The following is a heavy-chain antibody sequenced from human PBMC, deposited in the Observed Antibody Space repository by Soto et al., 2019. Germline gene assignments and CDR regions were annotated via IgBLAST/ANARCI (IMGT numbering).Heavy chain of an antibody. D-gene: IGHD4-17*01. V-gene: IGHV3-21*04. J-gene: IGHJ4*02. CDR2: ISSSSSNI. CDR3: AKARNTVTNDY. CDR1: GFTFSSYS. Sequence: GGSLRLSCAASGFTFSSYSMNWVRQAPGKGLEWVSSISSSSSNIYYADSVKGRFTISRDNSKNTLYLQMNSLRAEDTAVYYCAKARNTVTNDYWGQGTLVTVSS.